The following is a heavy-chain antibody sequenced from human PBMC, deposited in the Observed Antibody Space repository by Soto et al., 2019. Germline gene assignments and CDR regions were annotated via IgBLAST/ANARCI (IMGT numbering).Heavy chain of an antibody. V-gene: IGHV3-48*01. CDR1: GLTFSSYS. CDR2: ISSSSSTI. CDR3: AVLEESRYDHYGMDV. J-gene: IGHJ6*02. Sequence: EVQLVESGGGLVQRGGSLRLSCAASGLTFSSYSMNWVRHATGKGLEWVSYISSSSSTIYYADSVKGRFTISRDNAKNSLYLQMNSLRAEDTAVYYCAVLEESRYDHYGMDVWGQGTTVTVSS.